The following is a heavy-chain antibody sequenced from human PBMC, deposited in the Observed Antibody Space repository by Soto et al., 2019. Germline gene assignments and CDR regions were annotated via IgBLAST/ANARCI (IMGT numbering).Heavy chain of an antibody. CDR1: GGSTSSGDYY. V-gene: IGHV4-30-4*01. Sequence: QVQLQESGPGLVKPSETLSLTCTVSGGSTSSGDYYWSWIRQPPGKGLEWIGYIYYSGITYYNPSLKNRLTISQDTSKNQCSLKLRSVTAADTAVYYCARQYGGYEYYFDYWGQGTLVTVSS. CDR2: IYYSGIT. J-gene: IGHJ4*02. D-gene: IGHD5-12*01. CDR3: ARQYGGYEYYFDY.